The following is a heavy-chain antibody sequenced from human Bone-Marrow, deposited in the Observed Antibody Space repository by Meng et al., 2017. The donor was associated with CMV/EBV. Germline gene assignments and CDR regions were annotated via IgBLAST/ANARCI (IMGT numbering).Heavy chain of an antibody. Sequence: LRLSCAVYGGSFSGYYWSWIRQPPGKGLEWIGEINHSGSTNYNPSLKSRVTISVDTSKNQFSLKLSSVTAADTAVYYCARVKRLVVIAIRERLGAFDIWGQGTMVTVSS. CDR1: GGSFSGYY. CDR2: INHSGST. CDR3: ARVKRLVVIAIRERLGAFDI. J-gene: IGHJ3*02. V-gene: IGHV4-34*01. D-gene: IGHD2-21*01.